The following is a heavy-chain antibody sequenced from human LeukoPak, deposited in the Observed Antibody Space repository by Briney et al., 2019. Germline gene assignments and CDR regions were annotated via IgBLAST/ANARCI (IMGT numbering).Heavy chain of an antibody. J-gene: IGHJ4*02. Sequence: GGSLRLSCAASGFTFSSNAMHWVRQAPGKGLEWVAIISYDGSNKYYADSVKGRFTISRDNAKNSLFLQMSSLRGEDTALYYCATEHWGPNSWGQGTLVTVSS. CDR1: GFTFSSNA. CDR2: ISYDGSNK. D-gene: IGHD3-16*01. CDR3: ATEHWGPNS. V-gene: IGHV3-30*04.